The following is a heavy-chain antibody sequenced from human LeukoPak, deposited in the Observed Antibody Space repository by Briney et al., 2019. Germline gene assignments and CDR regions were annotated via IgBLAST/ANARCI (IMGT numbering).Heavy chain of an antibody. CDR3: ARAGQLDY. J-gene: IGHJ4*02. D-gene: IGHD1-1*01. Sequence: ASVKVSCKASGYTFTNYGVSWVRQAPGQGLEWMGWIGTYTGNTNYVKKFQGRVTMTRDTSTSTAYMELMSLTSDDTAVYYCARAGQLDYWGQGTLVTVSS. CDR1: GYTFTNYG. V-gene: IGHV1-18*01. CDR2: IGTYTGNT.